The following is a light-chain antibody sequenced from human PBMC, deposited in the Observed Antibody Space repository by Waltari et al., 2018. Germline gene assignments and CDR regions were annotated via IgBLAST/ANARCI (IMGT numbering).Light chain of an antibody. Sequence: QSVLTQPPSVSGAPGQRVIISCTGNSSNIGDSYGYWYHQLPLLAPKLLIYANNKRPAVISDRFSGSKSGASASLTITGLQTADEADYYCQSYDTSLGITFFFGPGTRLTVL. V-gene: IGLV1-40*03. CDR2: ANN. CDR1: SSNIGDSYG. CDR3: QSYDTSLGITFF. J-gene: IGLJ1*01.